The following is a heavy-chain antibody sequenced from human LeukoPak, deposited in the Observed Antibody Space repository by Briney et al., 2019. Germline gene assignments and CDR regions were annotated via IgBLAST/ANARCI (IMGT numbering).Heavy chain of an antibody. CDR2: ISYDGSNK. CDR3: AKDWLGELFRPPVRLDV. D-gene: IGHD3-10*01. Sequence: GRSLRLSCAASEFTFSTYAMHWVRQAPGKGLEWVALISYDGSNKYYADSVKGRFTISRDNSKDTLYLQMNSLRAKDTAVYYCAKDWLGELFRPPVRLDVWGKGTTVTISS. V-gene: IGHV3-30*04. J-gene: IGHJ6*04. CDR1: EFTFSTYA.